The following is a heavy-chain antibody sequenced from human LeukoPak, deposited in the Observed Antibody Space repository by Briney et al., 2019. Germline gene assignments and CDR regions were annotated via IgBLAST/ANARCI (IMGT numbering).Heavy chain of an antibody. D-gene: IGHD2-2*01. V-gene: IGHV3-9*01. CDR1: GYSFDEYA. J-gene: IGHJ4*02. CDR2: INWKSDKI. Sequence: GGSLRLSCVGSGYSFDEYAMHWVRQAPGKGLEWVSGINWKSDKIGYADSVKGRFTISRDNSKNSLYLQMNSLRVEDTALYYCAKDRYCTSSSCPTDYWGQGTMVTVSS. CDR3: AKDRYCTSSSCPTDY.